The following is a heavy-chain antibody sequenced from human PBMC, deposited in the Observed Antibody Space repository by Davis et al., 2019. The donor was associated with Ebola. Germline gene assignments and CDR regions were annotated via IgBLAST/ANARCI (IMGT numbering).Heavy chain of an antibody. J-gene: IGHJ4*02. CDR1: GFTFSSYG. CDR3: AKVGGSYSPDY. CDR2: ISYDGSNK. V-gene: IGHV3-30*19. D-gene: IGHD1-26*01. Sequence: GESLKISCAASGFTFSSYGMHWVRQAPGKGLEWVAVISYDGSNKYYADSVKGRFTISRDNSKNTLYLQMNSLRAEDTAVYYCAKVGGSYSPDYWGQGTLVTVSS.